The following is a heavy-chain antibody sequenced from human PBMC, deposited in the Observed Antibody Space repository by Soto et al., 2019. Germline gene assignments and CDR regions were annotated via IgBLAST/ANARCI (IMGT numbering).Heavy chain of an antibody. D-gene: IGHD4-17*01. V-gene: IGHV4-39*01. CDR3: ARRATTVTYDAFDI. CDR2: IYYSGTA. Sequence: LSLTCSVSGGSISSSTYYWGWVRQPPGKGLEWIGSIYYSGTAHYTPSLKSRLTISVDTSKNQFSLNLSAVTAADTAVYYCARRATTVTYDAFDIWGQGTMVTVSS. J-gene: IGHJ3*02. CDR1: GGSISSSTYY.